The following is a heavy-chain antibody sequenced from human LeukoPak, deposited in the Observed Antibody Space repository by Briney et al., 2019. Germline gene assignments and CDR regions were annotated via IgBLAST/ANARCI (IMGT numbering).Heavy chain of an antibody. CDR3: ARHPRRSGWSSVDY. J-gene: IGHJ4*02. D-gene: IGHD6-19*01. Sequence: SETLSLTCTVSGGSISSYYWSWIRQPPGKGLEWIGYIYYSGSTNYNPSLKSRVTISVDTSKNQFSLKLSSVTAADTAVYYCARHPRRSGWSSVDYWGQGTLVTVSS. CDR1: GGSISSYY. V-gene: IGHV4-59*01. CDR2: IYYSGST.